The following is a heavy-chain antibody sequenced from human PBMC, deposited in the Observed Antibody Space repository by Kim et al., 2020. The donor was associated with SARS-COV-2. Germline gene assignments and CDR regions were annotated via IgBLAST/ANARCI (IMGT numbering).Heavy chain of an antibody. Sequence: SETLSLTCTVSGGSISSYYWSWIRQPPGKGLEWIGYIYYSGSTNYNPSLKSRVTISVDTSKNQFSLKLSSVTAADTAVYYCARAKHKWGIAAAGTGWFDPWGQGTLVTVSS. CDR1: GGSISSYY. V-gene: IGHV4-59*13. D-gene: IGHD6-13*01. CDR2: IYYSGST. CDR3: ARAKHKWGIAAAGTGWFDP. J-gene: IGHJ5*02.